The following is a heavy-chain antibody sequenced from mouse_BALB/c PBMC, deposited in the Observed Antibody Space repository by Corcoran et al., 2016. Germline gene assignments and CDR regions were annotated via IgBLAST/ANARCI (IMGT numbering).Heavy chain of an antibody. CDR1: GFNIKDIY. CDR3: ARAGTGSWFAY. CDR2: IDPANGNT. Sequence: EVQLQQSGAELVKPGASVKLSCTASGFNIKDIYMHWVKQRPEQGLEWIGRIDPANGNTKYDPKFQGKATITADTSSNTAYLQLSSLTSEDTAVYYCARAGTGSWFAYWGQGTLVTVSA. J-gene: IGHJ3*01. D-gene: IGHD3-3*01. V-gene: IGHV14-3*02.